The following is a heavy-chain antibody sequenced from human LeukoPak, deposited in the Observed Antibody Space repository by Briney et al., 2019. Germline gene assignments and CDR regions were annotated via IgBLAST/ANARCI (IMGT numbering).Heavy chain of an antibody. J-gene: IGHJ4*02. CDR2: ISCSCRGR. CDR3: AKQFLTAVNTWPNIGFGS. CDR1: GFTFSSYA. V-gene: IGHV3-23*01. D-gene: IGHD4-17*01. Sequence: GGSLRLSCVASGFTFSSYAMSWVRQAPGKGLERVSTISCSCRGRFYADSAKGRFTISSNNSKSKVFLQMNSLRPEDSTLDYCAKQFLTAVNTWPNIGFGSWGQGTPVIVSA.